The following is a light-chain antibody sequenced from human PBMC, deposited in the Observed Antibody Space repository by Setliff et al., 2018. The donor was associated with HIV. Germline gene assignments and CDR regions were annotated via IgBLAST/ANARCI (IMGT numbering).Light chain of an antibody. CDR3: SSYTSIYTYV. CDR1: SSDVGGYNF. Sequence: QSVLAQPRSVSGSPGQSVTISCTGTSSDVGGYNFVSWYQQHPGKAPKFIIYDVNKRPSGVPDRFSGSKSGNTASLTISGLQAEDEADYYCSSYTSIYTYVFGTGTKVTVL. V-gene: IGLV2-11*01. J-gene: IGLJ1*01. CDR2: DVN.